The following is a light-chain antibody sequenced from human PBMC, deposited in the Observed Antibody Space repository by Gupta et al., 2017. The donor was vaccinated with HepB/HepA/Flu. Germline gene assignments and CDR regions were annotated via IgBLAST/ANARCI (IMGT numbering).Light chain of an antibody. CDR1: SSDFGDYNY. V-gene: IGLV2-14*03. Sequence: QSALTQPASVSGSPGQSITISCTGTSSDFGDYNYVSWYQQYPGKAPKLLIYHVSNRPSGVADRFSGSKSGTTAALTIAGLQADDEADYYCNSYTTTTTLVVFGGGTKLTVL. CDR3: NSYTTTTTLVV. CDR2: HVS. J-gene: IGLJ2*01.